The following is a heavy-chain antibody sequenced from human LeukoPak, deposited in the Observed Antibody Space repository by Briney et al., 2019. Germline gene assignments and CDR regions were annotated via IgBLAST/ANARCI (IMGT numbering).Heavy chain of an antibody. CDR2: ISAYNGNT. CDR1: GYTFTSYG. D-gene: IGHD3-22*01. CDR3: ARLSTASSGYYYVWWFDP. V-gene: IGHV1-18*01. J-gene: IGHJ5*02. Sequence: ASVKVSCKASGYTFTSYGISWVRQAPGQGLEWMGWISAYNGNTNYAQKLQGRVTMTTDPSTSTAYMELRSLRSDDTAVYYCARLSTASSGYYYVWWFDPWGQGTLVTVSS.